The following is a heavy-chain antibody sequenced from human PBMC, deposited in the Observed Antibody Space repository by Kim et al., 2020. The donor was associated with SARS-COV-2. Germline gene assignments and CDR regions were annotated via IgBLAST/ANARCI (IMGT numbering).Heavy chain of an antibody. CDR2: ISGSGGST. Sequence: GGSLRLSCAASGFTFSSYAMSWVRQAPGKGLEWVSAISGSGGSTYYADSVKGRFTISRDNSKNTLYLQMNSLRAEDTAVYYCANCGASSWGEYGMDVWGQGTTVTVSS. CDR3: ANCGASSWGEYGMDV. D-gene: IGHD6-13*01. V-gene: IGHV3-23*01. J-gene: IGHJ6*02. CDR1: GFTFSSYA.